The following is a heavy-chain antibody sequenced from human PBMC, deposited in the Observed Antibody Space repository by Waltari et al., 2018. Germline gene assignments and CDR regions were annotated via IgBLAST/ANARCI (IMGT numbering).Heavy chain of an antibody. CDR3: ARGGYDFWSGRFYYYYMDV. CDR1: GGSISSYY. J-gene: IGHJ6*03. Sequence: QVQLQESGPGLVKPSETLSLTCTVSGGSISSYYWSWIRQPAGKGLEWIGRIYTSGSTNYNPSLKRRVTMSVDTSKNQFSLKLSSVTAADTAVYYCARGGYDFWSGRFYYYYMDVWGKGTTVTISS. V-gene: IGHV4-4*07. D-gene: IGHD3-3*01. CDR2: IYTSGST.